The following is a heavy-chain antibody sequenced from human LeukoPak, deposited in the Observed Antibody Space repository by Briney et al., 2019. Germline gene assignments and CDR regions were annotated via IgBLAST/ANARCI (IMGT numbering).Heavy chain of an antibody. D-gene: IGHD6-13*01. J-gene: IGHJ4*02. CDR3: AAESGGQQQLVRGVY. CDR2: ISYDGSNK. V-gene: IGHV3-30*03. CDR1: GFTFSSYG. Sequence: GGSLRLSCAASGFTFSSYGMHWFRQAPGKGLEWVAVISYDGSNKYYADSVKGRFTISRDNSKNTLYLQMNSLRAEDTAVYYCAAESGGQQQLVRGVYWGQGTLVTVSS.